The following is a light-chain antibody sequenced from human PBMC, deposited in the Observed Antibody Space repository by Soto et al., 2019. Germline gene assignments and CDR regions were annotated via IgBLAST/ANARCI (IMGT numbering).Light chain of an antibody. V-gene: IGKV2-28*01. CDR2: LGS. J-gene: IGKJ2*01. CDR3: MQGLNTPRT. Sequence: DIVMTQSPLSLPVTPGEPASISCRSSQSLLHSNGYNYLDWYLQKPGQSPQLLIYLGSNRASGVPDRFSGSGSGTDFTLKISRVEAEDVGVYYCMQGLNTPRTFGQGTKLEIK. CDR1: QSLLHSNGYNY.